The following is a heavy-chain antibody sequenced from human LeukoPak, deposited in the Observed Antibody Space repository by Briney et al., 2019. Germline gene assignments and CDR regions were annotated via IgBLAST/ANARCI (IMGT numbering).Heavy chain of an antibody. CDR3: ARVSGSLDY. CDR1: GFTVSSNY. Sequence: GGSLCHSCAASGFTVSSNYMSWVRQAPGKGLEWVSVIYSGGSTYYAESVKGRFTISRDNSKNTLYLQMNSLRAEDTAVYYSARVSGSLDYWGQGTLVTVSS. CDR2: IYSGGST. D-gene: IGHD1-26*01. J-gene: IGHJ4*02. V-gene: IGHV3-66*01.